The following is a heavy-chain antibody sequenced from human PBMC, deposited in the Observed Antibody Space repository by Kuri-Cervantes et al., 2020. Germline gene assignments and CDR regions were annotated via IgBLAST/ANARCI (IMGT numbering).Heavy chain of an antibody. J-gene: IGHJ4*02. D-gene: IGHD2-21*02. Sequence: GESLKISCVISGFTFSNYWMSWVRQAPGQGLEWVALIWPDGSATYYLDSVKGRFTVSRDNAKNSLYLQMNSLRDEDTAVYYCARGGGFVVVTAGDYWGQGTLVTDSS. CDR2: IWPDGSAT. CDR1: GFTFSNYW. CDR3: ARGGGFVVVTAGDY. V-gene: IGHV3-7*01.